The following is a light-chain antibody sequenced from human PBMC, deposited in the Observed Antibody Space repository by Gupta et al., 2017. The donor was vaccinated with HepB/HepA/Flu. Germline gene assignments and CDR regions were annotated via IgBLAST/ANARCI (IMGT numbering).Light chain of an antibody. J-gene: IGKJ2*04. V-gene: IGKV3-11*01. CDR2: DTS. CDR3: QQRSNWPLCS. CDR1: QSVSIY. Sequence: EIVLTQSPDTLSLSQGERATLSCRASQSVSIYLAWYQQKPGQAPRLLIYDTSNRATGIPARFSGSGYGTDFTLTISSREPEDFAVYYCQQRSNWPLCSFGQGTKLEVK.